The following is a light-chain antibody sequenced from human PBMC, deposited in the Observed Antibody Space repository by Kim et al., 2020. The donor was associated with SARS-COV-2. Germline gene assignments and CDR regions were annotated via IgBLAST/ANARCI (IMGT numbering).Light chain of an antibody. CDR2: GAS. J-gene: IGKJ4*01. V-gene: IGKV3-20*01. Sequence: PLGERATLACRASQTVTGNSLAWYQQNPGQAPRLLIYGASSRATGIPDRFSGSGSETDFTLTIGRLEPEDFAVYYCQQYGRSPLTFGGGTKVDIK. CDR3: QQYGRSPLT. CDR1: QTVTGNS.